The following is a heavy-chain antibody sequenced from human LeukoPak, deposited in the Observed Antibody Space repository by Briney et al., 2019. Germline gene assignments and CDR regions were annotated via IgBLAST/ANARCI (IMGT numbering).Heavy chain of an antibody. CDR2: ISWNSGSI. CDR1: GFTFDDYA. CDR3: AKDNYYDSSGYQGGFDY. D-gene: IGHD3-22*01. J-gene: IGHJ4*02. Sequence: GGSLRLSCAASGFTFDDYAMHWVRQAPGKGLEWVSGISWNSGSIGYADSVKGRFTISRDNAKNSLYLQMNSLRAEDTALYYCAKDNYYDSSGYQGGFDYWGQGTLVTVSS. V-gene: IGHV3-9*01.